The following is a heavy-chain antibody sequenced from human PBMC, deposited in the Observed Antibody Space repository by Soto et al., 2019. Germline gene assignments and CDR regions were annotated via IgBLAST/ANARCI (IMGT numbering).Heavy chain of an antibody. CDR2: IDPRYTYT. V-gene: IGHV5-10-1*01. Sequence: GESLKISCKGSVYSFIDYKINWVRQMPGKGLEWMGRIDPRYTYTNYNPSCPGHVTMSVDESTGTVYVYWNSVKASDTAISYCARGGLTMARGGMDVWGQGTTVTVSS. D-gene: IGHD3-10*01. J-gene: IGHJ6*02. CDR1: VYSFIDYK. CDR3: ARGGLTMARGGMDV.